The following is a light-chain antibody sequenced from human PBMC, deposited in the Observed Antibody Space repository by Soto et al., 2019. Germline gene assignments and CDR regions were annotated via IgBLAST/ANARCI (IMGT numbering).Light chain of an antibody. CDR2: DTS. Sequence: EIVMTQSPATLSVSPGESATISCRASQSVSSSYLAWYHHNPGQTPRLLIYDTSTRATGVPARFSGSRSGPEFNLTINRLQSEDFAIYDCQPYNNWPLTGGGGTPVEIK. CDR3: QPYNNWPLT. J-gene: IGKJ4*01. V-gene: IGKV3-15*01. CDR1: QSVSSSY.